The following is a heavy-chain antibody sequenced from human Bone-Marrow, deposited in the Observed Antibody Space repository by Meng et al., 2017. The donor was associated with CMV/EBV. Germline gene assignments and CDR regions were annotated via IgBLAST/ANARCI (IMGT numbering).Heavy chain of an antibody. CDR2: INHSGST. J-gene: IGHJ5*02. D-gene: IGHD3-22*01. V-gene: IGHV4-34*01. CDR3: ARETSSGYTNWFDP. Sequence: SETLSLTCAVYGGSFSGYYWSWIRQPPGKGLEWIGEINHSGSTNYNPSLKSRVTISVDTSKNQFSLKLSSVTAADTAVYYCARETSSGYTNWFDPCGQGTLVTVSS. CDR1: GGSFSGYY.